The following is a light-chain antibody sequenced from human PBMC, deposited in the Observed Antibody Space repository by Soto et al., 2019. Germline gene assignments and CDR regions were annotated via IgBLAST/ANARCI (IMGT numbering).Light chain of an antibody. V-gene: IGKV3-11*01. CDR2: DAS. Sequence: EIVLTQSPATLSLSPGEGATLSCRASHFISNSLAWYQQKPGQAPRLLIHDASDRATGIPARFSGSGSGTVFTLTISSLEPEDFAIYYCQLRSDWSPITFGQGTRLEIK. CDR1: HFISNS. CDR3: QLRSDWSPIT. J-gene: IGKJ5*01.